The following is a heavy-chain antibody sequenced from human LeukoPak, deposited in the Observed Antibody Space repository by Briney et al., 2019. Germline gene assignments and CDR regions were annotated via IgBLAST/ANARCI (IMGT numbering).Heavy chain of an antibody. CDR3: AAVRTGPQDFYDDTATRNPFDY. Sequence: ASVTVSYMVSVHTLTQLSIHWVRQAPGKGLEWMGDFHPEDGAPNFAQNFQGRISMTEDTSTDTAYLDLTSLTSDDTAVYFCAAVRTGPQDFYDDTATRNPFDYWGPGTLVIVSS. D-gene: IGHD5-18*01. CDR2: FHPEDGAP. CDR1: VHTLTQLS. J-gene: IGHJ4*02. V-gene: IGHV1-24*01.